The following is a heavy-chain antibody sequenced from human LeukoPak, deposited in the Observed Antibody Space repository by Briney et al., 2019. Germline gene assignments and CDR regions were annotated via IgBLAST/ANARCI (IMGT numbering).Heavy chain of an antibody. CDR2: IYYSGST. CDR3: ARLEDYSIFGVVNMGRVDY. D-gene: IGHD3-3*01. Sequence: SETLSLTCTVSGGSISSSSYYWGWIRQPPGKGLEWIGSIYYSGSTYYNPSLKSRVTISVDTSKNQFSLKLSSVTAADTAVYYCARLEDYSIFGVVNMGRVDYWGQGTLVTVSS. CDR1: GGSISSSSYY. J-gene: IGHJ4*02. V-gene: IGHV4-39*07.